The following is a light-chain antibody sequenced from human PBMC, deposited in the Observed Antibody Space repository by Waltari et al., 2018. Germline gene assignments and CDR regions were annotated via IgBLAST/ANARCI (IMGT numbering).Light chain of an antibody. CDR2: DAT. Sequence: DIQMTQSPSSLSASVGDRVTITCQASQGISKFVNWYQHKAGKAPKLLLHDATRLEVGVPSRFTGSGSGTDFTFTVSSLQPEDIATYYCQQFDSVPYTFGQGTKLEI. J-gene: IGKJ2*01. CDR1: QGISKF. CDR3: QQFDSVPYT. V-gene: IGKV1-33*01.